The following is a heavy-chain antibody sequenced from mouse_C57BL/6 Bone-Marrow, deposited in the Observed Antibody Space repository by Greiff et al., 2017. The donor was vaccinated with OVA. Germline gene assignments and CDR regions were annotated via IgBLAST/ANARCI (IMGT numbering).Heavy chain of an antibody. Sequence: QVQLKQPGAELVKPGASVKLSCKASGYTFTSYWMHWVKQRPGQGLEWIGMIHPNSGSTNYNEKFKSKATLTVDKSSSTAYMQLSSLTSEDSAVYYCARPLPYYGSSHWYFDVWGTGTTVTVSS. J-gene: IGHJ1*03. D-gene: IGHD1-1*01. CDR1: GYTFTSYW. CDR3: ARPLPYYGSSHWYFDV. V-gene: IGHV1-64*01. CDR2: IHPNSGST.